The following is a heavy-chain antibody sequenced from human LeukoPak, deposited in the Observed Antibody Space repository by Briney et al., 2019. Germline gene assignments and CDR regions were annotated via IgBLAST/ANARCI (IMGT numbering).Heavy chain of an antibody. D-gene: IGHD3-10*01. CDR2: IRSKANSYAT. CDR1: GFTFSGSA. CDR3: TRLRLVRAILRDYYYGMDV. Sequence: PGGSLKLSCAASGFTFSGSAMHWVRQASGKGLEWVGRIRSKANSYATAYAASVKGRFTISRDDSKNTAYLQMNSLKTEDTAVYYCTRLRLVRAILRDYYYGMDVWGQGTTVTVSS. V-gene: IGHV3-73*01. J-gene: IGHJ6*02.